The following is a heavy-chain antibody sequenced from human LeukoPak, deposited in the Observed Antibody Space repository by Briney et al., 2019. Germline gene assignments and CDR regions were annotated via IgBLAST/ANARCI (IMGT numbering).Heavy chain of an antibody. J-gene: IGHJ4*02. V-gene: IGHV3-21*01. Sequence: KPGGSLRLSCAASGFTLSSYWMHWVRQAPGKGLEWVSSISSSSSYIYYADSVKGRFTISRDNAKNSLYLQMNSLRAEDTAVYYCARDLMDTAMVFDYWGQGTLVTVSS. D-gene: IGHD5-18*01. CDR2: ISSSSSYI. CDR3: ARDLMDTAMVFDY. CDR1: GFTLSSYW.